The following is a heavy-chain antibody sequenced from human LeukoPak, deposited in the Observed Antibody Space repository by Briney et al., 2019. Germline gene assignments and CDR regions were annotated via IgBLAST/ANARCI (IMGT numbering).Heavy chain of an antibody. V-gene: IGHV4-59*01. Sequence: SETLSLTCTVSGGSISSYYWSWIRQPPGKGLEWIGYIYYSGSTNYNPSLKSRVTISVDTSKNQSSLKLSSVTAGDTAVYYCVXXRRIXAADYWGQGTLVTVSS. CDR1: GGSISSYY. CDR2: IYYSGST. CDR3: VXXRRIXAADY. D-gene: IGHD6-13*01. J-gene: IGHJ4*02.